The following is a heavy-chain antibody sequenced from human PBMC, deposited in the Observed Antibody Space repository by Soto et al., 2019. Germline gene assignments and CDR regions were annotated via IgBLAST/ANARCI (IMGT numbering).Heavy chain of an antibody. CDR3: ARDKYCSGGSCRKNWFDP. V-gene: IGHV4-59*01. CDR2: IYDDGSA. D-gene: IGHD2-15*01. CDR1: GGSISSSY. Sequence: ASETLFLTCTVSGGSISSSYWSWIRQPPGKGLEWLAYIYDDGSANYNPSLKSRATISLDMSKNQFSLKLTSVTAADTAVYYCARDKYCSGGSCRKNWFDPWGQGTLVTVSS. J-gene: IGHJ5*02.